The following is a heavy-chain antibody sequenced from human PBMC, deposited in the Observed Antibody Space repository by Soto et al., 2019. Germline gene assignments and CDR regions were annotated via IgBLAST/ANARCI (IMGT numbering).Heavy chain of an antibody. CDR3: ARCPPQIRAFDI. V-gene: IGHV4-59*01. D-gene: IGHD5-18*01. CDR2: IYYSGST. J-gene: IGHJ3*02. CDR1: GGSLSSYY. Sequence: PSETLSLTCTVSGGSLSSYYWSWIRQPPGKGLEWIGYIYYSGSTNYNPSLKSRVTISVDTSKNQFSLKLSSVTAADTAVYYCARCPPQIRAFDIWGQGTMLTV.